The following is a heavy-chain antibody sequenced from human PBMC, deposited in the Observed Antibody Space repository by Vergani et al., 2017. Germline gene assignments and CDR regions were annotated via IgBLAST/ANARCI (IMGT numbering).Heavy chain of an antibody. Sequence: QVQMVQSGAEVKKPGSSVKVSCKASGGTFSSYTISWVRQAPGQGLEWMGRIIPILGIANYAQKFQGRVTITADKSTSAAYMRLSRLRSEDTAVCYCARTLTGNRRACDIWGQGTMVTVAS. CDR1: GGTFSSYT. CDR3: ARTLTGNRRACDI. D-gene: IGHD7-27*01. J-gene: IGHJ3*02. V-gene: IGHV1-69*02. CDR2: IIPILGIA.